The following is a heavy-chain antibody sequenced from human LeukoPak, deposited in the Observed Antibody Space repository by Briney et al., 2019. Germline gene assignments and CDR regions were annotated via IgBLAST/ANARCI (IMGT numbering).Heavy chain of an antibody. D-gene: IGHD4-17*01. CDR1: GASVSSSSYY. CDR3: ARSGDGDGIFDY. V-gene: IGHV4-30-2*01. Sequence: SETLSLTCTVSGASVSSSSYYWGWIRQPPGKGLEWIGYIYHSGSTYYNPSLKSRVTISVDRSKNQFSLKLSSVTAADTAVYYCARSGDGDGIFDYWGQGTLVTVSS. CDR2: IYHSGST. J-gene: IGHJ4*02.